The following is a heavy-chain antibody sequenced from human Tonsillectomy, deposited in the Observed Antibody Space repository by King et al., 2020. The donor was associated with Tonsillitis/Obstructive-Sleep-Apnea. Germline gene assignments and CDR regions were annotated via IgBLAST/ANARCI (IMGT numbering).Heavy chain of an antibody. Sequence: VQLVESGGGLLQPGRSLRLSCAASGFTFDDYAIPWVRHAPGKGLWWVSGISWPSGSHCYADSVTGRFTISRDHAQTSLYLHRNSLRAEDTALYYCAKDTDYDFWSGLDVWGKGTTVTVSS. CDR3: AKDTDYDFWSGLDV. V-gene: IGHV3-9*01. J-gene: IGHJ6*04. CDR2: ISWPSGSH. D-gene: IGHD3-3*01. CDR1: GFTFDDYA.